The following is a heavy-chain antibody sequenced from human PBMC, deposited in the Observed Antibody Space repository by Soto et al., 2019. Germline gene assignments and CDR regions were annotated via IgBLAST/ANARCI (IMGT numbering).Heavy chain of an antibody. V-gene: IGHV3-23*01. J-gene: IGHJ4*01. CDR1: GFTFNSYA. D-gene: IGHD2-2*01. Sequence: GGSLRLSCAASGFTFNSYAMNWVRQAPGKGLAWVSAIGTDGDTYYANSVKGRFTISRDNSRTTLYLQMNSLRVEDTALYYCVRKYPGTRPFDYWGQGTLVTVSS. CDR3: VRKYPGTRPFDY. CDR2: IGTDGDT.